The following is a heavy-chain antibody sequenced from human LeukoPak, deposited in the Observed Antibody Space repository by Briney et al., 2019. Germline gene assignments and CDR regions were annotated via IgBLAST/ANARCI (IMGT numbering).Heavy chain of an antibody. Sequence: GGSLRLSCAASGFTFSDYYMSWFRQAPGKGLEWVSYIGSGGGPIYYADSVKGRFTISRDNAKNSLYLQVNSLRAGDTALYYCARALRDSSWYYEYWGQGTLVTVSS. J-gene: IGHJ4*02. CDR2: IGSGGGPI. CDR3: ARALRDSSWYYEY. CDR1: GFTFSDYY. V-gene: IGHV3-11*01. D-gene: IGHD6-13*01.